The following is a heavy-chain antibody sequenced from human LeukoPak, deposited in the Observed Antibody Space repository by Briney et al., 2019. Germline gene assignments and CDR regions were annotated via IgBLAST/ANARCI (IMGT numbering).Heavy chain of an antibody. Sequence: PSETLSLTCTVSGGSISTYYWSWIRQPPGKGLEWIGYIYYSGSTSHNPSLKSRVTISVDTSNNHFSLKLSSVTAADTAVYYCARIPTGGSGYYSMDYWGQGTLVTVSS. V-gene: IGHV4-59*01. CDR3: ARIPTGGSGYYSMDY. D-gene: IGHD3-22*01. J-gene: IGHJ4*02. CDR2: IYYSGST. CDR1: GGSISTYY.